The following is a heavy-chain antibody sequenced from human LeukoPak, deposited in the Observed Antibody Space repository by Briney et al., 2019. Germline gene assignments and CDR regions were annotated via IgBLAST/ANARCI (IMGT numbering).Heavy chain of an antibody. CDR2: ISYSGST. V-gene: IGHV4-59*12. CDR1: GGSINNFY. D-gene: IGHD3-9*01. J-gene: IGHJ2*01. CDR3: ARAVGYDILTGYNRGWFFDL. Sequence: SETLSLTCTVSGGSINNFYWSWFRQPPGKRLEWIAYISYSGSTNYNPSLKSRVTISVDTSKNQFSLKLSSMTAADTAVYYCARAVGYDILTGYNRGWFFDLWGRGTPVTVSS.